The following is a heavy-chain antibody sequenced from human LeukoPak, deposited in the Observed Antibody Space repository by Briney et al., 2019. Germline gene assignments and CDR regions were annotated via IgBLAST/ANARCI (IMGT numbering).Heavy chain of an antibody. D-gene: IGHD3-9*01. Sequence: GGSLRLSCAASGVTFSTYAMSWVRQAPGKGLEWVSGISGSNGNYADYADSVKGRFTISRDNSKNTLYLQMNNLRAEDTAVYYCARDVDYYDTLTGYYQHFGMDVWGQGTTVTVSS. CDR3: ARDVDYYDTLTGYYQHFGMDV. CDR1: GVTFSTYA. V-gene: IGHV3-23*01. CDR2: ISGSNGNYA. J-gene: IGHJ6*02.